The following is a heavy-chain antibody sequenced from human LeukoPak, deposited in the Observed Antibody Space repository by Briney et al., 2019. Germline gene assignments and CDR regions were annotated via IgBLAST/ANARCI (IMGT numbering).Heavy chain of an antibody. D-gene: IGHD2-15*01. CDR2: IYYSGST. CDR1: GGSISSSSYY. Sequence: PSETLSLTCTVSGGSISSSSYYWGWIRQPPGKGLEWIGSIYYSGSTYYNPSLKSRVTISVDTSKNQFSLKLSSVTAADTAVYYCARHGIVVVAATQQGSTFDYWGQGTLVTVSS. J-gene: IGHJ4*02. V-gene: IGHV4-39*01. CDR3: ARHGIVVVAATQQGSTFDY.